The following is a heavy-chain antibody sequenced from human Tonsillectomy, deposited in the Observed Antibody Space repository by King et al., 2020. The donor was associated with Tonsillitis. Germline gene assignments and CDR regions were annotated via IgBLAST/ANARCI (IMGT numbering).Heavy chain of an antibody. D-gene: IGHD5-24*01. Sequence: VQLQESGPGLVKPSQTLSLTCTVSGGSISSGSYYWNWIRQPAGKGLEWIGRIYTSGSTNYNPSLKSRVTMSADTSKNQFSLKLTSVTAADTAVYYCARGGVEMATMTYFDYWGQGTLVTVSS. CDR3: ARGGVEMATMTYFDY. CDR1: GGSISSGSYY. J-gene: IGHJ4*02. CDR2: IYTSGST. V-gene: IGHV4-61*02.